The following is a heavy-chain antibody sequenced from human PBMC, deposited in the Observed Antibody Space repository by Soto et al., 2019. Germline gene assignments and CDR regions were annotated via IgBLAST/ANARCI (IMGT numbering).Heavy chain of an antibody. CDR2: ISWNSGSI. CDR3: AKDRGNSLVGATDY. V-gene: IGHV3-9*01. D-gene: IGHD1-26*01. J-gene: IGHJ4*02. Sequence: GGSLRLSCAASGFTFDDYAMHWVRQAPGKGLEWVSGISWNSGSIGYADSVKGRFTISRDNAKNSLYLQMNSLRAEDTALYYCAKDRGNSLVGATDYWGQGTLVTVSS. CDR1: GFTFDDYA.